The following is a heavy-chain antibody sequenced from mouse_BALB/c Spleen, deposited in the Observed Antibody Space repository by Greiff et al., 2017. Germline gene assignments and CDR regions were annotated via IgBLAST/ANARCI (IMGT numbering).Heavy chain of an antibody. V-gene: IGHV14-3*02. CDR1: GFNIKDTY. CDR3: AIPPATAY. Sequence: EVQLQQSGAELVRPGASVKLSCTASGFNIKDTYMHWVKQRPEQGLEWIGRIDPAYGNTKYDPKFQGKATITADTSSNTAYLQLSSLTSEDTAVYYCAIPPATAYWGQGTLVTVSA. CDR2: IDPAYGNT. D-gene: IGHD3-1*01. J-gene: IGHJ3*01.